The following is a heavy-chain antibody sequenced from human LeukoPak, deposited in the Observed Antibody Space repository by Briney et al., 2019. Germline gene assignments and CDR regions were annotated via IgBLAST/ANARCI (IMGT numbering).Heavy chain of an antibody. V-gene: IGHV1-18*01. CDR3: ARDWGPDSSGYGPFDY. J-gene: IGHJ4*02. CDR1: GYTFTSYG. D-gene: IGHD3-22*01. Sequence: GASVKVSCKASGYTFTSYGISWVRQAPGQGLEWMGWISTYNGNTNYAQKLQGRVTMTTDTSTSTAYMELRSLRSDDTAVYYCARDWGPDSSGYGPFDYWGQGTLVTVSS. CDR2: ISTYNGNT.